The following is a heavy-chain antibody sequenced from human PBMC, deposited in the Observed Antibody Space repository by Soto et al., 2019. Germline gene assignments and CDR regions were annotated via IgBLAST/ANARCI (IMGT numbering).Heavy chain of an antibody. CDR2: INSVSGGT. CDR1: GNTHTIYF. D-gene: IGHD3-16*01. J-gene: IGHJ4*02. CDR3: ARGGSYYAH. V-gene: IGHV1-2*02. Sequence: QVQLLQSGAEVKQPGASVRVSCKASGNTHTIYFIHWLRQAPGQGLEWMGWINSVSGGTNYAPRFRGRVSLTRDTSSATAFMDLSGLRSEDTAVYYCARGGSYYAHWGQGTLVTVSS.